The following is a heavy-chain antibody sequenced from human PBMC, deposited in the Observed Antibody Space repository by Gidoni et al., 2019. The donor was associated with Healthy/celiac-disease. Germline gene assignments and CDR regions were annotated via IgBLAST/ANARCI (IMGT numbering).Heavy chain of an antibody. Sequence: QVQLVQSGAEVKKPGASVKVSCKASGYTFTGYYMHWVRQAPGQGLEWMGWINPNSGGTNYAHKFQGRVTMTRDTSISTAYMELSRLRSDDTAVYYCARDLSYYDSSGYYSHDAFDIWGQGTMVTVSS. J-gene: IGHJ3*02. V-gene: IGHV1-2*07. CDR3: ARDLSYYDSSGYYSHDAFDI. CDR2: INPNSGGT. CDR1: GYTFTGYY. D-gene: IGHD3-22*01.